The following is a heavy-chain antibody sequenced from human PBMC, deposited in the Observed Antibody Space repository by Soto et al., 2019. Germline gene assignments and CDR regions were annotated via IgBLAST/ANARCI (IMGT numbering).Heavy chain of an antibody. CDR2: TYYSGST. D-gene: IGHD2-15*01. CDR3: ARSVARDCSGGSCYLDV. J-gene: IGHJ6*03. Sequence: SETLSLTCTVSGGSISSYYWSWIRQPPGKGLEWIGYTYYSGSTNYNPSLKSRVTISVDTSKNQFSLKLSSVTAADTAVYYCARSVARDCSGGSCYLDVWGKGTTVTVSS. CDR1: GGSISSYY. V-gene: IGHV4-59*08.